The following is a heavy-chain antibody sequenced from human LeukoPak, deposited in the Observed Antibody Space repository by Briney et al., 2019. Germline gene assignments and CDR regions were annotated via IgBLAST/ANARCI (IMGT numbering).Heavy chain of an antibody. CDR3: VRDLQRHYLGVAVAGRRRWFDP. Sequence: GGSLRLSCAASGFTFDDYAMHWVRQAPGKGLEWVSLISWDGGSTYYADSVKGRFTISRDNSKNSLYLQMNSLRAEDTAIYYCVRDLQRHYLGVAVAGRRRWFDPWGQGTLVTVSS. D-gene: IGHD6-13*01. J-gene: IGHJ5*02. CDR1: GFTFDDYA. V-gene: IGHV3-43D*03. CDR2: ISWDGGST.